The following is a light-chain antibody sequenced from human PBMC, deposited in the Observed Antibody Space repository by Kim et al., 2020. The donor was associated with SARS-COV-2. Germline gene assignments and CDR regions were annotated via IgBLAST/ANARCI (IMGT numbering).Light chain of an antibody. J-gene: IGKJ1*01. CDR3: QQYYGHSPCT. CDR1: VDISGW. Sequence: SVGDRVTITCRDIVDISGWMAWYQQKPGKAPKFLIYDASSLQSGVPSRFSGRRSGTEFTLTITSLQPDDFATYYCQQYYGHSPCTFGQGTKVDIK. V-gene: IGKV1-5*01. CDR2: DAS.